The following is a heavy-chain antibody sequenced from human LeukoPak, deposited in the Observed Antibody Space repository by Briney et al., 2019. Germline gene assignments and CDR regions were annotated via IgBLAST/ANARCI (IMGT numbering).Heavy chain of an antibody. J-gene: IGHJ3*02. Sequence: PGGSLRLSCEVSGFTVDDYGTSWVRQTPGKGLEWVSAIGTAGDTYYPGSVKGRFTISRENAKNSLYLQMNSLRAGDTAVYYCARQVEGAFDIWGQGTMVTVSS. CDR1: GFTVDDYG. V-gene: IGHV3-13*01. CDR3: ARQVEGAFDI. CDR2: IGTAGDT. D-gene: IGHD2-15*01.